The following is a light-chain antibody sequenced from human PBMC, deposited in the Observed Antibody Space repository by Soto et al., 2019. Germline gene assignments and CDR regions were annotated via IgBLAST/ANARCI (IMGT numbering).Light chain of an antibody. J-gene: IGLJ3*02. V-gene: IGLV1-47*02. CDR3: AAWDDSLSAFWV. CDR2: SNN. CDR1: SSNIGSNY. Sequence: SVLTQPPSASGTPGQRVTISCSGSSSNIGSNYVYWYQQLPGTAPKLLIYSNNQRPSGVPDRFSGSKSGTSASLAISGLRSEDEADYYCAAWDDSLSAFWVFGGGTKLTVL.